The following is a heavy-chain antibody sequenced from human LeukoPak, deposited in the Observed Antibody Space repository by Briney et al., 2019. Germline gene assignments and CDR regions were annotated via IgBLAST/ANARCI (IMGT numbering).Heavy chain of an antibody. CDR3: AREGGYSYGDLDY. V-gene: IGHV3-7*01. CDR1: GFTFSSYW. CDR2: IKQDGSEK. Sequence: PGGSLRLSCAASGFTFSSYWMSWVRQAPGKGLEWVANIKQDGSEKYYVDSVKGRFTISRDNAKNSLYLQMNSLRAEDTAVYYCAREGGYSYGDLDYWGQGTLVTVSS. D-gene: IGHD5-18*01. J-gene: IGHJ4*02.